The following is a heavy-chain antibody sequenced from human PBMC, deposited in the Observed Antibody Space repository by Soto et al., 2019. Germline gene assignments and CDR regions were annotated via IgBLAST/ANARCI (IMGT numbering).Heavy chain of an antibody. V-gene: IGHV1-69*01. CDR3: ATSPPVQLERLWRFDP. D-gene: IGHD1-1*01. Sequence: QVQLVQSGAEVKKPGSSVKVSCKASGGTFSSYAISWVRQAPGQGLEWMGGIIPIFGTANYAQKFQGRVSINADEPTSTAYLGLSSLRSEDTAVYYSATSPPVQLERLWRFDPWGQGTLVTVSS. CDR2: IIPIFGTA. CDR1: GGTFSSYA. J-gene: IGHJ5*02.